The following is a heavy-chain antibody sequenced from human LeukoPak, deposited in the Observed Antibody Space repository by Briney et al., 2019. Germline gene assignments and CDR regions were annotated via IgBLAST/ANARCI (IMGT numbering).Heavy chain of an antibody. J-gene: IGHJ4*02. D-gene: IGHD6-6*01. CDR2: IKLDGSEK. CDR3: VRDPSARFYFDY. CDR1: GFTFSGYW. V-gene: IGHV3-7*01. Sequence: GGSLRLSCAASGFTFSGYWMSWVRQAPGKGLEWVANIKLDGSEKYYVDSVKGRFTISRDNAHNSLYLQMNSLRAEDTAVYYCVRDPSARFYFDYWGQGTLVTVSS.